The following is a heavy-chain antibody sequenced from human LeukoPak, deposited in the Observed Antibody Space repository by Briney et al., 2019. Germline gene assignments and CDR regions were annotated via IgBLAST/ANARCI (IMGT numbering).Heavy chain of an antibody. CDR3: ARAPWGRGATTYYY. Sequence: PGGSLRLSCAASGFTFSSYSMNWVRQAPGKGLEWVSSISSSSSYIYYADSVKGRFTISRDNAKNSLYLQMNSLRAEDTAVYYCARAPWGRGATTYYYWGQGTLVTVSS. D-gene: IGHD1-26*01. CDR2: ISSSSSYI. J-gene: IGHJ4*02. V-gene: IGHV3-21*01. CDR1: GFTFSSYS.